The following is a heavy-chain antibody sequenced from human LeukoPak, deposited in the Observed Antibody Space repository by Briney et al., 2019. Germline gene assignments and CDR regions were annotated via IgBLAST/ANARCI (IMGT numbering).Heavy chain of an antibody. CDR3: ARRYSGHDAFDV. CDR2: VYHDDSDT. J-gene: IGHJ3*01. CDR1: GYSFTSYW. V-gene: IGHV5-51*01. D-gene: IGHD4-23*01. Sequence: GESLKISCKGSGYSFTSYWIGWVRQMPGKGLDWMGIVYHDDSDTKYSPSFQGQVTMSADISTNTAYLQWDSLKASDTATYYCARRYSGHDAFDVWGQGTMVIVSS.